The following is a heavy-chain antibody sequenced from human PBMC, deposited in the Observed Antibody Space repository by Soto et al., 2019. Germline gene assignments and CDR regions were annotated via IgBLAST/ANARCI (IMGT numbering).Heavy chain of an antibody. D-gene: IGHD2-15*01. Sequence: GGSLRLSCAASGFTFSSYRMSWVRQAPGKGLEWVANIKQDGSEKYYVDSVKGRFTISRDNAKNSLYLQMNSLRAKDTAVYYCARGGVVVAATHYYYGMDVWGQGTTVTVSS. CDR2: IKQDGSEK. CDR3: ARGGVVVAATHYYYGMDV. CDR1: GFTFSSYR. V-gene: IGHV3-7*01. J-gene: IGHJ6*02.